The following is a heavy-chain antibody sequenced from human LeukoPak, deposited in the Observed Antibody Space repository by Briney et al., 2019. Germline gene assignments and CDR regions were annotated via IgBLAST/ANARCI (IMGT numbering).Heavy chain of an antibody. CDR3: VRDYGIVGATTEPHAAFDI. CDR2: ISYDGSNK. CDR1: GFTFSSYA. D-gene: IGHD1-26*01. Sequence: GGSLRLSCAASGFTFSSYAMNWVRQAPGKGLEWVAVISYDGSNKYYAGSVKGRFTISRDNSKDTLYLQMNSLRAEDTAVYYCVRDYGIVGATTEPHAAFDIWGEGTMVTVSS. J-gene: IGHJ3*02. V-gene: IGHV3-30*04.